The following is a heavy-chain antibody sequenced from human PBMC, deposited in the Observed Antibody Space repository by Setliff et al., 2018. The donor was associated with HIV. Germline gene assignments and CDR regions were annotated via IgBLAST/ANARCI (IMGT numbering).Heavy chain of an antibody. CDR1: GGSISSGSYY. Sequence: SETLSLTCTVSGGSISSGSYYWSWIRQPAGKGLEWIGRIYTSGSTNYNHSLKSRVTISVDTSKKQFSLKVNSVTAADTAVYYCARAPFYSGYDSHDSSGYYLDAFDIWGPGTMVTV. CDR2: IYTSGST. J-gene: IGHJ3*02. CDR3: ARAPFYSGYDSHDSSGYYLDAFDI. D-gene: IGHD3-22*01. V-gene: IGHV4-61*02.